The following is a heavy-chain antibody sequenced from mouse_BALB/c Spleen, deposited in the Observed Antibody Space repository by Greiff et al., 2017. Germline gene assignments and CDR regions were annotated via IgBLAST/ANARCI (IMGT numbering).Heavy chain of an antibody. D-gene: IGHD2-5*01. CDR3: ASNYGAY. Sequence: VQLQQSGAELARPGASVKLSCKASGYPFTSYWMQWVKQRPGQGLEWIGAIYPGDGDTRYTQKFKGKATLTADKSSSTAYMQLSSLASEDSAVYYCASNYGAYWGQGTLVTVSA. CDR1: GYPFTSYW. V-gene: IGHV1-87*01. J-gene: IGHJ3*01. CDR2: IYPGDGDT.